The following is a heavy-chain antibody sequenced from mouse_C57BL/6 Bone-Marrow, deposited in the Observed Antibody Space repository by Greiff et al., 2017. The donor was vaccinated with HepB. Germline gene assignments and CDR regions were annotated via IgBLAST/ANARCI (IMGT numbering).Heavy chain of an antibody. J-gene: IGHJ4*01. CDR1: GYTFTDYN. V-gene: IGHV1-18*01. Sequence: VQLQQSGPELVKPGASVKIPCKASGYTFTDYNMDWVKQSHGKSLEWIGDINPNNGGTIYNQKFKGKATLTVDKSSSTAYMELRSLTSEDTAVYYCASSYYCGSSYAMVYWGQGTSVTVSS. D-gene: IGHD1-1*01. CDR3: ASSYYCGSSYAMVY. CDR2: INPNNGGT.